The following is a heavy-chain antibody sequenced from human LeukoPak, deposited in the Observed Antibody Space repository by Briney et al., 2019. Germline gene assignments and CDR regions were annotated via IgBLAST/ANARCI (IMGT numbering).Heavy chain of an antibody. CDR1: GFVFTGYY. D-gene: IGHD6-13*01. CDR2: IIPIFGTA. V-gene: IGHV1-69*05. CDR3: ARGTGIAAYFDY. J-gene: IGHJ4*02. Sequence: SVKVSCKASGFVFTGYYMHWVRQAPGQGLEWMGGIIPIFGTANYAQKFQGRVTITTDESTSTAYMELSSLRSEDTAVYYCARGTGIAAYFDYWGQGTLVTVSS.